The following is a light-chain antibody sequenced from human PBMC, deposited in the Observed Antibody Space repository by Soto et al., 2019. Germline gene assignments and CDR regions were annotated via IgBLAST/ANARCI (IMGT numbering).Light chain of an antibody. V-gene: IGLV1-40*01. CDR1: SSNIGAGYD. J-gene: IGLJ2*01. CDR2: ANS. Sequence: QSALTQPPSVSGAPGQRVTISCTGSSSNIGAGYDVHWYQQLPGTAPKLLIYANSNRPSGVPDRFSGSKSGTSASLAITGLQAEDEADYYCQSYDSSLRVVFGGGTKLTVL. CDR3: QSYDSSLRVV.